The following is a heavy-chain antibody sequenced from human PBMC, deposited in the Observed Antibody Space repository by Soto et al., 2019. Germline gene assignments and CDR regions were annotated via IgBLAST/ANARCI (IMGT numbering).Heavy chain of an antibody. Sequence: GGSLRLSCAASGFTFTSYWMHWVRQAPGKGLVWVSRINGDGSGTSYADSVKGRFTISRDNARNTLYLQMNSLRAEDTAVYYCEKGYSGYDYGYWGQGTLVTVSS. CDR3: EKGYSGYDYGY. D-gene: IGHD5-12*01. V-gene: IGHV3-74*01. CDR2: INGDGSGT. CDR1: GFTFTSYW. J-gene: IGHJ4*02.